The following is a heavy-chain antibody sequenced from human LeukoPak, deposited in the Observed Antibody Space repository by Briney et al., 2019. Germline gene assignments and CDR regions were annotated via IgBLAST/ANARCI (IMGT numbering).Heavy chain of an antibody. V-gene: IGHV3-23*01. CDR2: ISGSGGST. CDR3: AKAVTTVTYYYYYMDV. D-gene: IGHD4-11*01. CDR1: GFTFSIYA. Sequence: PGGSLRLSCAASGFTFSIYAMSWVRQAPGKGLEWVSAISGSGGSTYYADSVKGRFTISRDNSKNTLYLQMNSLRAEDTAVYYCAKAVTTVTYYYYYMDVWGKGTTVTVSS. J-gene: IGHJ6*03.